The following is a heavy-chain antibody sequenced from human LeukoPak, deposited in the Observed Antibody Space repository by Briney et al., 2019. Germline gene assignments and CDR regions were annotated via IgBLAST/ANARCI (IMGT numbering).Heavy chain of an antibody. CDR1: GFTFSSYS. Sequence: GGSLRLSCAASGFTFSSYSMNWVRQAPGKGLEWVSSISSSSSYIYYADSVKGRFTISRDNAKNSLYLQMNSLRAEDTAVYYCARERTALVVVAATRYYGMDVWGQGTTVTVSS. J-gene: IGHJ6*02. D-gene: IGHD2-15*01. CDR3: ARERTALVVVAATRYYGMDV. V-gene: IGHV3-21*01. CDR2: ISSSSSYI.